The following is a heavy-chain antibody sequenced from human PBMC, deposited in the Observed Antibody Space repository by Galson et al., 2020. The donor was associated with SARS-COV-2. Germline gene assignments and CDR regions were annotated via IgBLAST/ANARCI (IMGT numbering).Heavy chain of an antibody. V-gene: IGHV5-51*01. J-gene: IGHJ5*02. Sequence: HGESLKISCKGSGYSFTSYWIGWVRQMPGKGLEWMGIIYPGDSDTRYSPSFQGQVTISADKSISPAYLQWSSLKASDTAMYYCARPSSSDFWGPQGWFDPWGQGNLVTVSS. CDR1: GYSFTSYW. CDR2: IYPGDSDT. CDR3: ARPSSSDFWGPQGWFDP. D-gene: IGHD3-3*01.